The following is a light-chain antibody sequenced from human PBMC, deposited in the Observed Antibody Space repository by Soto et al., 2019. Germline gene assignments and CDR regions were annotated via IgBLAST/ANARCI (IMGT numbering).Light chain of an antibody. CDR1: QSVSSEY. Sequence: IVLTQSPGTLSVSAGERATLSCRASQSVSSEYLAWYQQKPGQTPKVIIYRASSRATGIPDRFSGSGSGTDFTLTISRLETEDFAVYYCQQYGSSPLTFGGGTKVDIK. CDR3: QQYGSSPLT. V-gene: IGKV3-20*01. CDR2: RAS. J-gene: IGKJ4*01.